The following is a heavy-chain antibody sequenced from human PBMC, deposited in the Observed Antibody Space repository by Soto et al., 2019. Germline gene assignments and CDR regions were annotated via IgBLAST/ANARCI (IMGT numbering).Heavy chain of an antibody. Sequence: QIHLIQSGAEVKKPGASVRVSCKASGYSFTGYYIHWARQAPGQGLEWMGWINPNSGGANYAQKFQGRVTMTRDTSTTTAYMELSRLRSNDTAVFYCARSSALTISGVGGMDVWGQGATVTVSS. D-gene: IGHD3-3*01. CDR2: INPNSGGA. CDR3: ARSSALTISGVGGMDV. CDR1: GYSFTGYY. V-gene: IGHV1-2*02. J-gene: IGHJ6*02.